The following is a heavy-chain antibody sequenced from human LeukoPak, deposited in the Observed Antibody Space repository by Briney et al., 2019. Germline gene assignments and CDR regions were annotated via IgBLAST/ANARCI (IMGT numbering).Heavy chain of an antibody. V-gene: IGHV3-21*01. D-gene: IGHD2/OR15-2a*01. CDR3: ANERIGRHYDH. Sequence: GGSLRLSCAASGFSFSSYGFNWVRQAPAKGLEWVSSIGPTGTDTYHADSVKGRFTISRDNAKNSLYLQMDSLRAEDTAVYYCANERIGRHYDHWGQGALLTVSS. J-gene: IGHJ5*02. CDR2: IGPTGTDT. CDR1: GFSFSSYG.